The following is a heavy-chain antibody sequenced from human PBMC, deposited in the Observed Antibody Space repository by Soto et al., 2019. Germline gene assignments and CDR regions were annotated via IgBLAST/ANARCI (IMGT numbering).Heavy chain of an antibody. J-gene: IGHJ5*02. CDR3: ASSHCSGGSCYSHWFDP. V-gene: IGHV1-69*13. CDR1: GGTFSSYA. CDR2: IIPIFGTA. D-gene: IGHD2-15*01. Sequence: SVKVSCKASGGTFSSYAISWVRQAPGQGLEWMGGIIPIFGTANYAQKFQGRVTITADESTSTAYMELSSLRSEDTAVYYCASSHCSGGSCYSHWFDPWGQGTLVTVSS.